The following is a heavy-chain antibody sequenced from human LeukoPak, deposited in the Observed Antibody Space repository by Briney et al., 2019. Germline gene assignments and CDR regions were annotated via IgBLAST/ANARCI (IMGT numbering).Heavy chain of an antibody. V-gene: IGHV3-11*04. CDR2: ISSSGSTI. CDR3: ARSRLRFLEWSLFDY. Sequence: GGSLRLSCAASGFTFSDYYMSWIRQAPGKGLEWVSYISSSGSTIYYADSVKGRFTISRDNAKNSLYLQMNSLRAEDTAVYYCARSRLRFLEWSLFDYWGQGTLVTVSS. J-gene: IGHJ4*02. CDR1: GFTFSDYY. D-gene: IGHD3-3*01.